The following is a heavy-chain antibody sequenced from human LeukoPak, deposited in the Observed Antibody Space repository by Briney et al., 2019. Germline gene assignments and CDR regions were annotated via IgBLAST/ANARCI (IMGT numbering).Heavy chain of an antibody. D-gene: IGHD6-19*01. CDR2: ISSNGGST. Sequence: GGSLRLSCAASGFTFSSYAMHWVRQAPGKGLEYVSSISSNGGSTYYANSVKGRFTISRDNSKNTLYLQMSSLRAEDMAVYYCARDSVGHSSGWPNWFDTWGQGTLVTVSS. J-gene: IGHJ5*02. CDR3: ARDSVGHSSGWPNWFDT. CDR1: GFTFSSYA. V-gene: IGHV3-64*01.